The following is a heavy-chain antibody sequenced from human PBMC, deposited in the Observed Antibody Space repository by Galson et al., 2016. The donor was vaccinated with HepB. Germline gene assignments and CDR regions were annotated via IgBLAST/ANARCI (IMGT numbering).Heavy chain of an antibody. J-gene: IGHJ4*02. D-gene: IGHD4-17*01. CDR3: VRDGDGDDPIDY. CDR2: IDNDGPGT. CDR1: GFTFSGYW. Sequence: SLRLSCAVSGFTFSGYWMHWVRQAPGKGLVWVSRIDNDGPGTSNADSVKGRFTISRDNAKNRLYLQMNSLRAEDTGVYYCVRDGDGDDPIDYWGQGTLVTVSS. V-gene: IGHV3-74*01.